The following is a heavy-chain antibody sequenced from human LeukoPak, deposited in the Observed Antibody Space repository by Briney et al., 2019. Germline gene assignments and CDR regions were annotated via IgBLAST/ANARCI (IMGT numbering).Heavy chain of an antibody. D-gene: IGHD6-13*01. J-gene: IGHJ4*02. CDR3: AKTNGYSNSWYDY. V-gene: IGHV3-23*01. CDR2: ISSSGGST. Sequence: PGGSLRLSCAASGFTFSSYAMSWVRQAPGKGLEWVSAISSSGGSTYYADSAKGRFTISRDNSKNTLYLQMNSLRAEDTAVYYCAKTNGYSNSWYDYWGQGTLVTVSS. CDR1: GFTFSSYA.